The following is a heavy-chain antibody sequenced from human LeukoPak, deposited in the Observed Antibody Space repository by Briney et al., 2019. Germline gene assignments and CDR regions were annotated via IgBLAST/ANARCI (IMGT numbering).Heavy chain of an antibody. CDR2: MNPNGGNT. J-gene: IGHJ4*02. Sequence: GASVKVSCKASGYTFTSYDINWVRQATGQGLEWMGWMNPNGGNTGYAQKFQGRVTITRNTSISTAYMELSSLRSEDTAVYYCARSDLAAAGSNWGQGTLVTVSS. V-gene: IGHV1-8*03. D-gene: IGHD6-13*01. CDR3: ARSDLAAAGSN. CDR1: GYTFTSYD.